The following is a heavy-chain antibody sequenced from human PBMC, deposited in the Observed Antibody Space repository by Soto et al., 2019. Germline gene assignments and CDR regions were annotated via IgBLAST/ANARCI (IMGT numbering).Heavy chain of an antibody. CDR3: AHIGDSSGYYYFDY. V-gene: IGHV2-5*01. CDR2: IYWNDDK. CDR1: GFSLSTSGVG. Sequence: SGPTLVNPTQTLTLPCTFSGFSLSTSGVGVGWIRQPPGKALEWLELIYWNDDKRYNPSLKSRLTITKDNTKNQVGLTMTNMDPVDTAAYYGAHIGDSSGYYYFDYWGQGTLVTVSS. D-gene: IGHD3-22*01. J-gene: IGHJ4*02.